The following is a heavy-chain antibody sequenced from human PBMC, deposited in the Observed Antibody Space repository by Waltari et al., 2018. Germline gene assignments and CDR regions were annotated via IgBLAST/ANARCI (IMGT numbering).Heavy chain of an antibody. CDR1: GGSIRGGYA. D-gene: IGHD4-17*01. J-gene: IGHJ4*02. Sequence: QLQLPESGPGLEKPSETLSLTCAVPGGSIRGGYAWRWVRQPPGTGLEWVGHVFGSLGSTYYSPSLKSRVTISTDTSKNRFSLKLSSVTAADTAVYYCARHHYGSHYAPFDYWGQGVLVTVSS. V-gene: IGHV4-38-2*01. CDR2: VFGSLGST. CDR3: ARHHYGSHYAPFDY.